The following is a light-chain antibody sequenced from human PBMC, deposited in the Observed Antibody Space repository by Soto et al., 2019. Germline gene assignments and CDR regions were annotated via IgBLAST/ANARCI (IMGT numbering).Light chain of an antibody. Sequence: DIQMTQSPSFLSASVGDRVTITCRASRDIGNFLAWYQQKPGKVPKLLIYAASTLQSGVPSRFIGSGSGTDFTLTISSLQPEDVATYYCQKCKVAPFTFGGGTKV. CDR2: AAS. CDR3: QKCKVAPFT. J-gene: IGKJ4*01. CDR1: RDIGNF. V-gene: IGKV1-27*01.